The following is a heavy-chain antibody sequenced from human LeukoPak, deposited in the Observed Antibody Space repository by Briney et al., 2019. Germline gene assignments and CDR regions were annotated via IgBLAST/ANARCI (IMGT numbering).Heavy chain of an antibody. CDR3: VSFYEAY. D-gene: IGHD2/OR15-2a*01. CDR2: INSDGSWT. CDR1: GFTFSNYW. J-gene: IGHJ4*02. V-gene: IGHV3-74*01. Sequence: GGSLRLSCAASGFTFSNYWMHWVRQAPGKGLVWVSHINSDGSWTSYADSVKGRFTISKDNAKNTVYLQMNNLRAEDTAVYYCVSFYEAYWGRGTLVTVSS.